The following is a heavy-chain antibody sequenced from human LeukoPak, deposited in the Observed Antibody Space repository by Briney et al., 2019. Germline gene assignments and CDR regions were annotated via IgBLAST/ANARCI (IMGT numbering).Heavy chain of an antibody. CDR3: ARWREAAAGPDY. Sequence: PSETLSLTCTVSGVSISSGGYYWSWIRQHPGKGLEWIGYIYYSGSTYYNPSLKSRVTISVDTSKNQFSLKLSSVTAADTAVYYCARWREAAAGPDYWGQGTLVTVSS. D-gene: IGHD6-13*01. V-gene: IGHV4-31*03. J-gene: IGHJ4*02. CDR1: GVSISSGGYY. CDR2: IYYSGST.